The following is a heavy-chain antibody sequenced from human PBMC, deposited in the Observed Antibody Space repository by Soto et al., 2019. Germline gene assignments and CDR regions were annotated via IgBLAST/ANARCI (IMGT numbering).Heavy chain of an antibody. CDR1: GYSFTSYG. D-gene: IGHD6-13*01. CDR3: ARGRGVSSWYETPHYFDS. V-gene: IGHV1-18*01. Sequence: QVQLVQSGAEVKKPGASVKVSCRASGYSFTSYGITWVRQTPGQGLEWMGWISVHNGYTNYPQKLQDRITMITDTSTSTAYMELTSLRSDDTAVYYCARGRGVSSWYETPHYFDSWGQGTLVTVSS. J-gene: IGHJ4*02. CDR2: ISVHNGYT.